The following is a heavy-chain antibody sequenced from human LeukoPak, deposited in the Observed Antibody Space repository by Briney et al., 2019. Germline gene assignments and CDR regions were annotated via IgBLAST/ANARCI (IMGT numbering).Heavy chain of an antibody. CDR1: GYTFTGYY. CDR2: INPNSGGT. Sequence: ASVKVSCKASGYTFTGYYMHWVRQAPGQGLEWMGWINPNSGGTNYAQKFQGRVTMTRDTSISTAYMELSRLRSDDTAVYYCARQLEGVPAALFYYWGQGTLVTVSS. CDR3: ARQLEGVPAALFYY. D-gene: IGHD2-2*01. V-gene: IGHV1-2*02. J-gene: IGHJ4*02.